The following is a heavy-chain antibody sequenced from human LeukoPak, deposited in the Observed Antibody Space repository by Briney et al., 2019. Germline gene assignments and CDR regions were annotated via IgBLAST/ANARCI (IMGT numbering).Heavy chain of an antibody. J-gene: IGHJ4*02. CDR2: ISYDGSNK. V-gene: IGHV3-30*04. D-gene: IGHD3-3*01. CDR3: ARGFSLHDFWGFDY. Sequence: GGSLRLSCAASGFTFSSYAMSWVRQAPGKGLELVAVISYDGSNKYYADSVKGRFTISRDNSKNTLYLQMNSLRAEDTAVYYCARGFSLHDFWGFDYWGQGTLVTVSS. CDR1: GFTFSSYA.